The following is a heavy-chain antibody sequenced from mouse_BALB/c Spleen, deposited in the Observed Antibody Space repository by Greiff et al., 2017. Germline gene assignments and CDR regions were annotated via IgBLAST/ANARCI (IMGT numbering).Heavy chain of an antibody. J-gene: IGHJ4*01. Sequence: VQLQQSGAELVKPGASVKLSCKASGYTFTSYYMYWVKQRPGQGLEWIGEINPSNGGTNFNEKFKSKATLTVDKSSSTAYMQLSSLTSEDSAVYYCTRYDYYYAMDYWGQGTSVTVSS. D-gene: IGHD2-4*01. CDR1: GYTFTSYY. CDR2: INPSNGGT. V-gene: IGHV1S81*02. CDR3: TRYDYYYAMDY.